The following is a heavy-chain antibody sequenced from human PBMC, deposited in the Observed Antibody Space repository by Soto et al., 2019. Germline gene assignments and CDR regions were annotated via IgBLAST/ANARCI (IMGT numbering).Heavy chain of an antibody. D-gene: IGHD5-12*01. CDR2: IYYSGST. Sequence: PSETLSLTCTVSGGSISSYYWSWIRQPPGKGLEWIGYIYYSGSTNYNPSLKSRVTISVDTSKNQFSLKLSSVTAADTAVYYCARHKWRQNWFDPWGQGTLVTVSS. J-gene: IGHJ5*02. CDR3: ARHKWRQNWFDP. V-gene: IGHV4-59*01. CDR1: GGSISSYY.